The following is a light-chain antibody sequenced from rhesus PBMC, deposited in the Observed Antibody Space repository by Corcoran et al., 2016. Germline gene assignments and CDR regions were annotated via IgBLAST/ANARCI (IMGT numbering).Light chain of an antibody. CDR2: KAS. J-gene: IGKJ2*01. Sequence: DIQMTQSPSSLLASVGDTVTITCRASQSISSWLDWYQQKPGKAPNLLIYKASSLQSGVPSRFRGSGSRTDVTITISSMQPDDFAAYYFLQYNSSPYSFGQGTKGEI. V-gene: IGKV1-22*01. CDR3: LQYNSSPYS. CDR1: QSISSW.